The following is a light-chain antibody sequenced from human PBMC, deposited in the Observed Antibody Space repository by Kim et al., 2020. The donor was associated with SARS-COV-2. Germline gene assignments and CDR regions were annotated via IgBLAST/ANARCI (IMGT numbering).Light chain of an antibody. CDR3: QQYGSSPIT. CDR2: GAS. Sequence: CPGERGTLSCRACPRVSDESLAWYPQRLGHAPRVLIYGASSTAPRTPDRFSGSGSGTDFTLTISRLEPEDFAVYYCQQYGSSPITFGQGTRLEIK. V-gene: IGKV3-20*01. J-gene: IGKJ5*01. CDR1: PRVSDES.